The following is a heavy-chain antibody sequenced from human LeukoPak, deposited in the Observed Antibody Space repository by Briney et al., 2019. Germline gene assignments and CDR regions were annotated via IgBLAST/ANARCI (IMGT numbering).Heavy chain of an antibody. D-gene: IGHD3-22*01. Sequence: SGPALLQPTPTLTLTCTYSGISLRTRGMRVSWIRQPPVKALEWLSLIDWDDDKFYSTSLKTRLTISKDTSKNQVVLTMTNMDPVDTATYCCTRIGFFYDSSGYSGAFDIWGQGTMVIVSS. CDR2: IDWDDDK. J-gene: IGHJ3*02. V-gene: IGHV2-70*04. CDR3: TRIGFFYDSSGYSGAFDI. CDR1: GISLRTRGMR.